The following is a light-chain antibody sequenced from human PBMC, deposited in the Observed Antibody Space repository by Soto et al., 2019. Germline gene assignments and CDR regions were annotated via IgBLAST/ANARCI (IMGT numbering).Light chain of an antibody. J-gene: IGKJ2*01. CDR3: QQSFTTPYT. CDR2: GAS. Sequence: DIQMTQSPSSLSASVGDRVTITCRASQSVRTYLNWYQRKPWKATNVLIYGASALQSGVPSRFSGSGSGTDVTITVSSLQTEDFATYDCQQSFTTPYTFGQGTKLEIK. CDR1: QSVRTY. V-gene: IGKV1-39*01.